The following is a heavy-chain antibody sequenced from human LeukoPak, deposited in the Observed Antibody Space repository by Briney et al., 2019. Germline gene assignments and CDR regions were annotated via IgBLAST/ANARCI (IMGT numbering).Heavy chain of an antibody. CDR3: ASRFYYDILTGYSQDAFDI. CDR1: GFRFSASS. Sequence: GGSLRLSCEASGFRFSASSMNWVRQAPGKGLEWVSVIYSGGSTYYADSVKGRFTISRDNSKNTLYLQMNSLRAEDTAVYYCASRFYYDILTGYSQDAFDIWGQGTMVTVSS. D-gene: IGHD3-9*01. J-gene: IGHJ3*02. CDR2: IYSGGST. V-gene: IGHV3-53*01.